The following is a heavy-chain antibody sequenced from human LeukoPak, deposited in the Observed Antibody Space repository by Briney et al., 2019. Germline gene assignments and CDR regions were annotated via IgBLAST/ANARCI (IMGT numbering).Heavy chain of an antibody. V-gene: IGHV5-51*01. CDR1: GYTFTDYW. D-gene: IGHD6-6*01. CDR3: ARLGPYSSSSDY. J-gene: IGHJ4*02. CDR2: IHPSDSDT. Sequence: PGESLKISCQGSGYTFTDYWVGWVRQLPGEGLEWMGIIHPSDSDTRYRSSFQGQVTITVDTDINTAFLQWSRLKASDTATYYCARLGPYSSSSDYWVQGTLVTVSS.